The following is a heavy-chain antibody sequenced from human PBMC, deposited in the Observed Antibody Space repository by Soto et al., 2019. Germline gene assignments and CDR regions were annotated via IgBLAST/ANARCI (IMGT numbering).Heavy chain of an antibody. V-gene: IGHV3-7*04. D-gene: IGHD4-17*01. CDR3: ARGTVTPGLDY. CDR1: GFTFSDYW. J-gene: IGHJ4*02. CDR2: IKEDGSEK. Sequence: EVQLVESGGGLVQPGGSLRLSCAASGFTFSDYWMNWLRQAPGKGLEWMANIKEDGSEKYYVDSVRGRFTISRDNAKNSLYLQMNSLRAEDTAVYYCARGTVTPGLDYWGQGTPVTVSS.